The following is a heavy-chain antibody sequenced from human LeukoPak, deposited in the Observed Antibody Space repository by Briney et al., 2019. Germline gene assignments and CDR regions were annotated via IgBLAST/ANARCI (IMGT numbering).Heavy chain of an antibody. V-gene: IGHV1-69*04. Sequence: GASVKVSCKASGGTFSSYAISWVRQAPGQGLEWMGRIIPILGIANYAQKFQGRVTITAEKSTSTAYMELSSLRSEDTAVYYCARVKIAAAGDAFDIWGQGTMVTVSS. CDR1: GGTFSSYA. CDR2: IIPILGIA. J-gene: IGHJ3*02. CDR3: ARVKIAAAGDAFDI. D-gene: IGHD6-13*01.